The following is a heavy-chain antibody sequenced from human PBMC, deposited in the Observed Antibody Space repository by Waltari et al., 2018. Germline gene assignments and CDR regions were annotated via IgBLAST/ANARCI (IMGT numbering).Heavy chain of an antibody. CDR1: GFTFSSYA. J-gene: IGHJ4*02. CDR2: ISGSGGST. Sequence: EVQLLASGGGLVQPGGSLRLSCSASGFTFSSYAMSWVRQAPGKGLELVSAISGSGGSTYYADSVKGRFTISRDNSKNTLYLQMNSLRAEDTAVYYCAKDSIVGATVDYWGQGTLVTVSS. CDR3: AKDSIVGATVDY. V-gene: IGHV3-23*01. D-gene: IGHD1-26*01.